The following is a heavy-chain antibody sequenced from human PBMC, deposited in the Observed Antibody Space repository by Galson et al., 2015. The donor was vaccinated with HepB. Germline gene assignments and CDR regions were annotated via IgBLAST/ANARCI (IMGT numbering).Heavy chain of an antibody. CDR3: ARDGGDGYNQPEDRFDP. D-gene: IGHD5-24*01. CDR2: NSAYTGNT. CDR1: GHTFTSYG. Sequence: LVKVSCKASGHTFTSYGISWARQAHGQGLECMGWNSAYTGNTNYAHKFQGRVTMPTDTSTSTVYMELRSLRSDDSAMYYCARDGGDGYNQPEDRFDPWGRGTLVIVSS. V-gene: IGHV1-18*01. J-gene: IGHJ5*02.